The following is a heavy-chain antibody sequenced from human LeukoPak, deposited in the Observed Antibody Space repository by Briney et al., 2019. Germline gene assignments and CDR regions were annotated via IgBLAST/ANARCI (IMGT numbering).Heavy chain of an antibody. Sequence: PGGSLRLSCAASGFTFSSYAMSWVRQAPGMGLEWVSGIGASGGGTYYADSVKGRFTISRDNSKNTLYLQMNSLRAEDTAVYYCGKRLYLGGRWDQGTLVTVSS. D-gene: IGHD3-16*01. CDR1: GFTFSSYA. J-gene: IGHJ4*02. CDR3: GKRLYLGGR. V-gene: IGHV3-23*01. CDR2: IGASGGGT.